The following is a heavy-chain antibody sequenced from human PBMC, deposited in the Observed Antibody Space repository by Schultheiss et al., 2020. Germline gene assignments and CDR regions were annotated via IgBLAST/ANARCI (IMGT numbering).Heavy chain of an antibody. V-gene: IGHV4-59*10. D-gene: IGHD2-15*01. J-gene: IGHJ4*02. CDR2: IYTSGST. CDR3: ARVRVSSVVVAAPKDGFDY. CDR1: GGSFSGYY. Sequence: SETLSLTCAVYGGSFSGYYWSWIRQPPGKGLEWIGRIYTSGSTNYNPSLKSRVTMSVDTSKNQFSLKLSSVTAADTAVYYCARVRVSSVVVAAPKDGFDYWGQGTLVTVSS.